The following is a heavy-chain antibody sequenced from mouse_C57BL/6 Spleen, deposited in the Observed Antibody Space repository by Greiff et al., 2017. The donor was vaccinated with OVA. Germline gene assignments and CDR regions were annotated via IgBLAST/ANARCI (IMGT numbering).Heavy chain of an antibody. CDR2: IWRGGST. D-gene: IGHD2-4*01. V-gene: IGHV2-5*01. CDR3: AKIYYDSMDY. J-gene: IGHJ4*01. Sequence: VKVVESGPGLVQPSQSLSITCTVSGFSFTSYGFHWFRQSPGKGLVWRGVIWRGGSTDYNAAFMYRLSITKDNSKIQFFFKMNSLQAYDTAIYYCAKIYYDSMDYWGQGTSVTVSS. CDR1: GFSFTSYG.